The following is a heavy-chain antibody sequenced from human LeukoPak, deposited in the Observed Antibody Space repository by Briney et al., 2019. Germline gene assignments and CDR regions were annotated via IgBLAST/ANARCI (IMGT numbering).Heavy chain of an antibody. CDR2: INHSGST. CDR1: GGSFSGYY. V-gene: IGHV4-34*01. CDR3: ARHGKTRAYSSSRYPQRWFDP. Sequence: SETLSLTCAVYGGSFSGYYWSWIRQPPGKGLEWIGEINHSGSTNYNPSLKSRVTISVDTSKNQFSLKLSSVTAADTAVYYCARHGKTRAYSSSRYPQRWFDPWGQGTLVTVSS. D-gene: IGHD6-13*01. J-gene: IGHJ5*02.